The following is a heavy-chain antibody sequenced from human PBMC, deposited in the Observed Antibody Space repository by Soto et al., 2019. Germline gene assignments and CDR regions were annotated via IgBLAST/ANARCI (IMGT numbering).Heavy chain of an antibody. V-gene: IGHV1-18*01. CDR3: ARDGYYDDSSGYPNLDY. Sequence: ASVKVSFKASGYTFTSYGISWVRQAPGQGLEWMGWISAYNGNTNYAQKLQGRVTMTTDTSTSTAYMELRSLRSDDTAVYYCARDGYYDDSSGYPNLDYWGQGDLVTVSS. D-gene: IGHD3-22*01. J-gene: IGHJ4*02. CDR1: GYTFTSYG. CDR2: ISAYNGNT.